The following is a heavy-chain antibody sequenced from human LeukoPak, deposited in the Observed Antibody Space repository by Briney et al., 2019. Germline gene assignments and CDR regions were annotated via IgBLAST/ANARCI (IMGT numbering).Heavy chain of an antibody. CDR1: VGSFRVYY. J-gene: IGHJ4*02. Sequence: SETLSLTCAVYVGSFRVYYWCWMRQPPGKGLECVGEINHRRRNNYNRSFKSRVTISVDTSKNQFSLKLSSVTAADTAVYYCARGLRRDRGVITLFYWGQGTLVTVSS. CDR3: ARGLRRDRGVITLFY. CDR2: INHRRRN. V-gene: IGHV4-34*01. D-gene: IGHD3-10*01.